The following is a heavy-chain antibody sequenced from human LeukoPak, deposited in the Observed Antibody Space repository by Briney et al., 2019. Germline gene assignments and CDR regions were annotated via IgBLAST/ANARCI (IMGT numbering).Heavy chain of an antibody. V-gene: IGHV3-11*01. Sequence: GGSLRLSCAASGFTFSDYYMSWIRQAPGKGLEWVSYISSSGSTIYYADSVKGRFTISRDNAKNSLYLQMNSLRAEDTAVYYCASSAVAGTAHYYYYGMDVWGQGTTVTVSS. J-gene: IGHJ6*02. CDR2: ISSSGSTI. CDR1: GFTFSDYY. D-gene: IGHD6-19*01. CDR3: ASSAVAGTAHYYYYGMDV.